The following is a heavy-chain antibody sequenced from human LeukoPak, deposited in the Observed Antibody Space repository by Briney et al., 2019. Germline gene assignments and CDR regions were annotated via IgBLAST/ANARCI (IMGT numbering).Heavy chain of an antibody. CDR1: GFTFSNAW. CDR3: TTDSMQWLDPNAFDI. V-gene: IGHV3-15*07. Sequence: GGSLRLSCAASGFTFSNAWMNWVRQAPGKGLEWVGRIKSKTDGGTTDYAAPVKGRFTISRDDSKNTLYLQMNSLKTGDTAVYYCTTDSMQWLDPNAFDIWGQGTMVTVSS. D-gene: IGHD6-19*01. J-gene: IGHJ3*02. CDR2: IKSKTDGGTT.